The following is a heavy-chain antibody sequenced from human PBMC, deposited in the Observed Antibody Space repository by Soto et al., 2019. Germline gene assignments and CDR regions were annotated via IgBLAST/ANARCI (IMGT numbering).Heavy chain of an antibody. CDR1: GGSFSGYY. Sequence: SSETLSLACAVYGGSFSGYYWSWIRQPPGKGLEWIGEINHSGSTNYNPSLKSRVTISVDTSKNQFSLKLSSVTAADTAVYYCARAWYSSSLDAFDIWGQGTMVTVSS. D-gene: IGHD6-6*01. J-gene: IGHJ3*02. CDR3: ARAWYSSSLDAFDI. CDR2: INHSGST. V-gene: IGHV4-34*01.